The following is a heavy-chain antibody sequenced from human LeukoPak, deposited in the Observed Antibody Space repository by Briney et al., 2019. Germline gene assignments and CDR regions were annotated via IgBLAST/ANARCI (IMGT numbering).Heavy chain of an antibody. CDR2: TSATSGST. CDR3: ANTNDRDGDFNGDC. CDR1: GFTFCNYA. Sequence: GGSLRLSCAAPGFTFCNYAMSWVRQAPGRGVGWVSTTSATSGSTYYADFVKGRFTISRDNSKYTLYLQMNSLRADDTAVYYCANTNDRDGDFNGDCWGQGTLVTVSS. J-gene: IGHJ4*02. V-gene: IGHV3-23*01. D-gene: IGHD1-1*01.